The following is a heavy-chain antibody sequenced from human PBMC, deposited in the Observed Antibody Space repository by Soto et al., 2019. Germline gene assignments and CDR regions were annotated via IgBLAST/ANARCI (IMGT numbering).Heavy chain of an antibody. V-gene: IGHV4-59*01. J-gene: IGHJ5*02. CDR3: ARHRVVRGYHWFDP. CDR1: GGSISTYY. CDR2: IYYSGST. D-gene: IGHD3-10*01. Sequence: SETLSLTCTVSGGSISTYYWSWIRQPPGKGLEWIGYIYYSGSTNYNPSLKTRVTISVDTSKNQFSLKLSSVTAADTAIYYCARHRVVRGYHWFDPWGQGTLVTVS.